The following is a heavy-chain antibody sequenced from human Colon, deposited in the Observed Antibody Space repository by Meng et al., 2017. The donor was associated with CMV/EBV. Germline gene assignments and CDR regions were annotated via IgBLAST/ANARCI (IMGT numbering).Heavy chain of an antibody. J-gene: IGHJ4*02. V-gene: IGHV3-74*03. CDR2: IKYDGRST. Sequence: EVQLAESGGGLVQPGGSLRLSCAASGFTFSDYWMHWVRQAPGKGLVWVSRIKYDGRSTTYADSVKGRFTISRDTAQNTVYLQMNSLRAEDTAVYYCSKYCSSGACLDYWGQGTLVTVSS. D-gene: IGHD2-2*01. CDR3: SKYCSSGACLDY. CDR1: GFTFSDYW.